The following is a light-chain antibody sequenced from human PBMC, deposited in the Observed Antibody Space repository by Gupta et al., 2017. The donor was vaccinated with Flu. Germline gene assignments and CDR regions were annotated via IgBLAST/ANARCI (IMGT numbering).Light chain of an antibody. CDR2: TTS. CDR3: LQANSFPIT. Sequence: PSSVSASVGDRVTITCRASQGVGKYLAWYQQRPGEAPNLLIYTTSRLQAGVPSRFSGSGSGTDFTLTISSLQPEDSATYYCLQANSFPITFGQGTRLEIK. CDR1: QGVGKY. V-gene: IGKV1-12*01. J-gene: IGKJ5*01.